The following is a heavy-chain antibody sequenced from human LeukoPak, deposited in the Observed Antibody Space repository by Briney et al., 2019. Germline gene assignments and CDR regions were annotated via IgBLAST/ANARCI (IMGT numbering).Heavy chain of an antibody. J-gene: IGHJ4*02. CDR3: ARDPRGFDY. D-gene: IGHD2-15*01. CDR2: ISSSGSTT. V-gene: IGHV3-11*01. CDR1: GFTFSDYY. Sequence: GRSLRLSCAASGFTFSDYYMSWIRQPPGDGMEWVSYISSSGSTTYYADSVKGRFTISSDNAKNSLYLQMNSLRPEDTAVYYCARDPRGFDYWGQGTLVTVSS.